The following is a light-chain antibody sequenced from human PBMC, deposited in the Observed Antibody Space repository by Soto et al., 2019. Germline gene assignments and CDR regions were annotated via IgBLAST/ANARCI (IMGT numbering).Light chain of an antibody. CDR3: CSYAGSSTPYV. CDR2: EVS. J-gene: IGLJ1*01. Sequence: QSVLTQPASVSGSPGQWITISCTGTSSDVGSYNLVSWYQQHPGKAPKLMIYEVSKRPSGVSNRFSGSKSGNTASLTISGLQAEDEADYYCCSYAGSSTPYVFGNGTKVTVL. V-gene: IGLV2-23*02. CDR1: SSDVGSYNL.